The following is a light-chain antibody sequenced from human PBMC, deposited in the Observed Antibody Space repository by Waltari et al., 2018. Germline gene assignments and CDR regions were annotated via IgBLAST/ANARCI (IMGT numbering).Light chain of an antibody. CDR2: DVS. V-gene: IGLV2-14*01. J-gene: IGLJ3*02. Sequence: QSALTQSASVSGSPGQSITISCTGTSSDFAVFNYVSWYQQHPGKAPQLKIYDVSKRPSVVSNRFSGSKAGNTASLTISGLQAEDEADYYCSSYTSTWVFGGGTKLTVL. CDR1: SSDFAVFNY. CDR3: SSYTSTWV.